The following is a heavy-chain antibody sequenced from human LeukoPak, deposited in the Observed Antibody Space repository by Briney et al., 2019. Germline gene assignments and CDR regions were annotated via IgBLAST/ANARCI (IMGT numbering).Heavy chain of an antibody. J-gene: IGHJ5*02. D-gene: IGHD6-13*01. CDR2: IYHSGST. CDR1: GYSTSSGYY. Sequence: PSQTLSLTCAVSGYSTSSGYYWGWIRQPPGKGLEWIGSIYHSGSTYYNPSLKSRVTISVDTSKNQFSLKLSSVTAADTAVYYCARLAAAGINWFDPWGQGTLVTVSS. CDR3: ARLAAAGINWFDP. V-gene: IGHV4-38-2*01.